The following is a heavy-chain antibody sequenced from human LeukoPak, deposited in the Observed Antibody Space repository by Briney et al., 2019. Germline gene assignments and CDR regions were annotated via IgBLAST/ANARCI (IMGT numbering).Heavy chain of an antibody. V-gene: IGHV4-34*01. CDR2: VNHSGST. Sequence: SETLSLTCAVYGGSLSGYYWGWIRQPPGKGLQWIGEVNHSGSTNYNPSLKSRVTISVDTSKNQFSLKLSSVTAADTAVYYCATSGGPINWFAPWGQGTLVTVSS. D-gene: IGHD3-10*01. CDR3: ATSGGPINWFAP. CDR1: GGSLSGYY. J-gene: IGHJ5*02.